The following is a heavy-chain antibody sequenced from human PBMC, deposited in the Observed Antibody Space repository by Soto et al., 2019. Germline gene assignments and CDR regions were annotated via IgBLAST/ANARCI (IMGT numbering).Heavy chain of an antibody. J-gene: IGHJ4*02. CDR3: ARVTFGSFYQDS. CDR2: ISSSSSYT. V-gene: IGHV3-11*06. Sequence: GGSLRLSCAASGFIFSDYYMSWIRQAPGKGLEWVSYISSSSSYTNYADSVKGRFTISRDNAKNSLSLQMNSLRAEDTAVYYCARVTFGSFYQDSWGQGTLVTVSS. D-gene: IGHD3-16*01. CDR1: GFIFSDYY.